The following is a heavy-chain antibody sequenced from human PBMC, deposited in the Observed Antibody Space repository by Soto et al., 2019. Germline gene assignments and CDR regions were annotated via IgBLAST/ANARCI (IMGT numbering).Heavy chain of an antibody. J-gene: IGHJ4*02. CDR3: ARVFYDSMYYFDY. Sequence: SETLSLTCTVSGGSISSGGYYWSWIRQHPGKGLEWIGYIYYSGSTYYNPSLKSRVTISVDTSKNQFSLKLSSVTAADTAVYYCARVFYDSMYYFDYWGQGTLVTVSS. CDR1: GGSISSGGYY. D-gene: IGHD3-22*01. CDR2: IYYSGST. V-gene: IGHV4-31*03.